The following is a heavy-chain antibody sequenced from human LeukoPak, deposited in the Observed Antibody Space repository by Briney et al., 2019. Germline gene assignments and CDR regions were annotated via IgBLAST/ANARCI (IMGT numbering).Heavy chain of an antibody. Sequence: GRSLRLSCAASGFTFSSYAMHWVRQAPGKGLEWVAVISYDGSNKYYADSVNGRFTISRDNSKNSLYLQMNSLRAEDTAVYYCARGTSSSPRGGLDYWGQGTLVTVSS. J-gene: IGHJ4*02. V-gene: IGHV3-30-3*01. D-gene: IGHD6-13*01. CDR1: GFTFSSYA. CDR3: ARGTSSSPRGGLDY. CDR2: ISYDGSNK.